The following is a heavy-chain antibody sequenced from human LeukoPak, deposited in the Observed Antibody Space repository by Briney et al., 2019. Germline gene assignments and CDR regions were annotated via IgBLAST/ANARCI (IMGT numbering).Heavy chain of an antibody. CDR1: GFTFSNYL. J-gene: IGHJ5*02. CDR3: ARRRKVSTYNWFDP. V-gene: IGHV3-74*01. Sequence: GGSLRLSCAASGFTFSNYLMHWVRQTPGKGLVWISRISTDGSSTNYADSVKGRFSISRDNAKNSLCLQMNSLRAEDTAVYYCARRRKVSTYNWFDPWGQGTLVTVSS. CDR2: ISTDGSST.